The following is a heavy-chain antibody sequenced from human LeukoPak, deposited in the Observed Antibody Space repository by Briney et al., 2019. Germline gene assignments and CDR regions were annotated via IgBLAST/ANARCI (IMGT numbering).Heavy chain of an antibody. D-gene: IGHD2-2*01. J-gene: IGHJ3*02. CDR1: GFTFSNAW. V-gene: IGHV3-15*01. CDR2: IKSKTDGGTT. Sequence: GGSLRLSCAASGFTFSNAWMSWVRQAPGKGLEWVGRIKSKTDGGTTDYAAPVKGRFTISRDDSKNTLYLQMNSLKTEDTAVYYCTTRVPAALLDAFDIWGQGTMVTVSS. CDR3: TTRVPAALLDAFDI.